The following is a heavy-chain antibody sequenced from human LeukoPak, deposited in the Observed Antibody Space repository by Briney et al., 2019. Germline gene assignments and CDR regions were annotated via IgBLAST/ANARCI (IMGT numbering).Heavy chain of an antibody. CDR1: GFTFSSYA. CDR2: ISYDGSNK. D-gene: IGHD2-21*02. CDR3: ARDPLRTAEYYFDY. Sequence: PGGSLRLSCAASGFTFSSYAMHWVRQAPGKGLEWVAVISYDGSNKYYADSVKGRFTISRDNSKNTLYLQMNSLRAEDTAVYYCARDPLRTAEYYFDYWGQGTLVTVSS. V-gene: IGHV3-30*01. J-gene: IGHJ4*02.